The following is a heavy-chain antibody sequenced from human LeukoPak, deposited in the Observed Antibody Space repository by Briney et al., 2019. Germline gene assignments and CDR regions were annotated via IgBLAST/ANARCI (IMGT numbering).Heavy chain of an antibody. V-gene: IGHV3-7*01. CDR1: GFPFSNYY. CDR3: ARDKVTY. CDR2: INKDGSEK. J-gene: IGHJ4*02. Sequence: PGGSLRLSCAASGFPFSNYYMSWVREAPGKGLEWVAHINKDGSEKYYVYSVKGRFTTSRDNAKNSLYLQMNSLRVEDTAVYYCARDKVTYWGRGTLVTVSS.